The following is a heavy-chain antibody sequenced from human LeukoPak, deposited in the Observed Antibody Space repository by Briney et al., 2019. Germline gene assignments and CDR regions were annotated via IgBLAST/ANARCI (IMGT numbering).Heavy chain of an antibody. V-gene: IGHV3-30-3*02. Sequence: GGSLRLSCAASGLTFSSYAMHWVRQAPGKGLEWVAVISYDGSNKYYADSVKGRFTISRDNSKNTLYLQMNSLRAEDTAVYYCAKLLWFGEFTDYWGQGTLVTVSS. CDR2: ISYDGSNK. D-gene: IGHD3-10*01. J-gene: IGHJ4*02. CDR1: GLTFSSYA. CDR3: AKLLWFGEFTDY.